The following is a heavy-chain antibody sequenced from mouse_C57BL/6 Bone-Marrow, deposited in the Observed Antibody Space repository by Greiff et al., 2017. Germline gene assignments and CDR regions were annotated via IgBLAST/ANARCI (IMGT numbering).Heavy chain of an antibody. CDR1: GFTFSSYA. Sequence: EVQLVESGGGLVKPGGSLKLSCAASGFTFSSYAMSWVRQTPEKRLEWVATISDGGSYTSYPDNVKGRFIISRDNAKSYLYLQISHLKSEDTAMYYGARVYSYAFAYWGQGTLVTVSA. CDR2: ISDGGSYT. J-gene: IGHJ3*01. CDR3: ARVYSYAFAY. D-gene: IGHD2-12*01. V-gene: IGHV5-4*01.